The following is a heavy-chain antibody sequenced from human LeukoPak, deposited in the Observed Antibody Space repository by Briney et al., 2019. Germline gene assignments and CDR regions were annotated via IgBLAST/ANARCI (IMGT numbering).Heavy chain of an antibody. J-gene: IGHJ5*02. Sequence: ASVKVSCKVSGYTFTSYYMHWVRHAPGQGLEWMGIINPSGGSTSYAQKFQGRVTMTRDMSTSTDYMELSSLRSEDTAVYYCARDNSVKDTAWWFDPWGQGTPVTVSS. CDR3: ARDNSVKDTAWWFDP. CDR2: INPSGGST. V-gene: IGHV1-46*01. D-gene: IGHD4-17*01. CDR1: GYTFTSYY.